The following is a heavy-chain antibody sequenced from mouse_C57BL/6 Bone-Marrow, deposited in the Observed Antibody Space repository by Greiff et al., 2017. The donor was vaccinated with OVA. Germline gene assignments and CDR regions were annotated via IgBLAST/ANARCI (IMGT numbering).Heavy chain of an antibody. CDR2: IYPGDGDT. Sequence: QVQLKQSGPELVKPGASVKISCKASGYAFSSSWMNWVKQRPGKGLEWIGRIYPGDGDTNYNGKFKGKATLTADKSSSTAYMQLSSLTSEDSAVYFCLIYDGYLYYFDYWGQGTTLTVSS. CDR1: GYAFSSSW. J-gene: IGHJ2*01. V-gene: IGHV1-82*01. D-gene: IGHD2-3*01. CDR3: LIYDGYLYYFDY.